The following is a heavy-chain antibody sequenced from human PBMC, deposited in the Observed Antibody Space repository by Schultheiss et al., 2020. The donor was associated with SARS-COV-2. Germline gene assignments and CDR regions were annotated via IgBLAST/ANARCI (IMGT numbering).Heavy chain of an antibody. CDR3: ARVAYYDFWSGYHYYYYYYMDV. Sequence: ETLSLTCTVSGGSISSYYWSWIRQPPGKGLEWIGYIYYSGSTNYNPSLKSRVTISVDTSKNQFSLKLSSVTAADTAVYYCARVAYYDFWSGYHYYYYYYMDVWGKGTTVTVSS. CDR2: IYYSGST. J-gene: IGHJ6*03. CDR1: GGSISSYY. V-gene: IGHV4-59*01. D-gene: IGHD3-3*01.